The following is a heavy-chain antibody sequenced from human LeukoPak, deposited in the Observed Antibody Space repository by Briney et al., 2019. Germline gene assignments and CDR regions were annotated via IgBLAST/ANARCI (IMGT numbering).Heavy chain of an antibody. J-gene: IGHJ5*02. CDR1: GGSFSSYY. V-gene: IGHV4-4*07. D-gene: IGHD2/OR15-2a*01. CDR3: ALRRLTSSQIIEDNWFGP. Sequence: SETLSLTCTVSGGSFSSYYWSWIRQPAGKGLEWIGRIYTSGSTNYNSSLKSRVTMSVDTSKNQVSLKLSSVTAADTAVYYCALRRLTSSQIIEDNWFGPWGQGTLVTVSS. CDR2: IYTSGST.